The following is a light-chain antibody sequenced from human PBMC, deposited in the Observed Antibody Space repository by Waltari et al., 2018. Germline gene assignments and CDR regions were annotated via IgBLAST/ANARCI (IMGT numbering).Light chain of an antibody. CDR2: DVS. J-gene: IGLJ2*01. CDR1: STHIGGYKH. Sequence: QSVLTQPASVSGSPGQSITIPCPASSTHIGGYKHCSWYQHNSGKAPKLIIYDVSNRPSGISYRFSGSKSGNTASLTISGLQAEDEADYYCASYSGRNTVGVFGGGTRLAVL. CDR3: ASYSGRNTVGV. V-gene: IGLV2-14*01.